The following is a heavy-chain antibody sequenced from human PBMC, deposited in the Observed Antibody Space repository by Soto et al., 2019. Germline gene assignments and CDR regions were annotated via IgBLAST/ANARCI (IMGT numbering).Heavy chain of an antibody. CDR2: IIPIFGTA. Sequence: SVKVSCKXSGGTFSSYAISWVRQAPGQGLEWMGGIIPIFGTANYAQKFQGRVTITADESTSTAYMELSSLRSEDTAVYYCARSPTRGYSGYDSLFDYWGQGTLVTVSS. J-gene: IGHJ4*02. D-gene: IGHD5-12*01. CDR1: GGTFSSYA. CDR3: ARSPTRGYSGYDSLFDY. V-gene: IGHV1-69*13.